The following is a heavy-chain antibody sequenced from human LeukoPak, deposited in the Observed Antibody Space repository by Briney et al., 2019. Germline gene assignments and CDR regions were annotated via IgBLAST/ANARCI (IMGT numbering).Heavy chain of an antibody. D-gene: IGHD6-6*01. V-gene: IGHV4-61*02. Sequence: SETLSLTCTVSGGSISSGSYYWSWIRQPAGKGLEWIGRIYTSGSTNYNPSLKSRVTISVDTSKNQFSLKLSSVTAADTAVYYCARELAAPAVTDYYYMDVWGKGTTVTVSS. J-gene: IGHJ6*03. CDR3: ARELAAPAVTDYYYMDV. CDR2: IYTSGST. CDR1: GGSISSGSYY.